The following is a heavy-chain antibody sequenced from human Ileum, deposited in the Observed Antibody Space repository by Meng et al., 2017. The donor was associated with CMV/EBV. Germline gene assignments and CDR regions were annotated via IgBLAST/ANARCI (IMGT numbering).Heavy chain of an antibody. CDR1: GGLISSSRND. D-gene: IGHD7-27*01. J-gene: IGHJ5*02. CDR3: ARDRNWGSWFDP. CDR2: IYYRGST. V-gene: IGHV4-39*07. Sequence: LQVLRPGLVKPPETLSLTLSVSGGLISSSRNDWGWIRQSPGKGLEWIGSIYYRGSTYYNPSLKSRVTISVDTSNNQFSLNLESVTAADTATYYCARDRNWGSWFDPWGQGTLVTVSS.